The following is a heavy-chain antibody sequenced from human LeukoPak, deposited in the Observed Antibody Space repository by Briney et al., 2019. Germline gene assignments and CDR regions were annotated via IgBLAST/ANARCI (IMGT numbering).Heavy chain of an antibody. Sequence: GGSLRLSCAASGFTLSSYGMHWVRQAPGKGLEYVSAIGSNGANTYYASSVMGRFTISRDSSKNTLYLQMGSLRTEDMAVYYCARWLGAYDCWGQGVLVSVSS. D-gene: IGHD2-21*01. CDR3: ARWLGAYDC. CDR2: IGSNGANT. J-gene: IGHJ4*02. CDR1: GFTLSSYG. V-gene: IGHV3-64*01.